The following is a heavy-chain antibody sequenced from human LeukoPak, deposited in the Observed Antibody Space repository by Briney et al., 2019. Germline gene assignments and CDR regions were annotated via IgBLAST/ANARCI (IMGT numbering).Heavy chain of an antibody. CDR1: GGFIGSGGYS. CDR2: VVTTGAT. V-gene: IGHV4-30-4*07. Sequence: SETLSLTCAVSGGFIGSGGYSWWWVRQPPGKGLEWIGYVVTTGATYYNPSLNSRLTISLDVSKNQLSLKLRSVTAADTAVYFCVRGVTRGYIYADWGQGTLVTVSS. CDR3: VRGVTRGYIYAD. J-gene: IGHJ4*02. D-gene: IGHD5-18*01.